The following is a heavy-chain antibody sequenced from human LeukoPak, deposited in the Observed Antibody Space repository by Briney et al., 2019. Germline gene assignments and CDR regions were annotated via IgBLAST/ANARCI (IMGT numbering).Heavy chain of an antibody. J-gene: IGHJ4*02. CDR1: GGFISSYY. CDR2: IYYSGST. V-gene: IGHV4-59*12. CDR3: ARTSRTDYGEFDY. Sequence: KPSETLSLTCTVSGGFISSYYWSWIRQPPGKGLEWIGYIYYSGSTNYNPSLKSRVTISVDTSKNQFSLKLSSVTAADTAVYYCARTSRTDYGEFDYWGQGTLVTVSS. D-gene: IGHD4-17*01.